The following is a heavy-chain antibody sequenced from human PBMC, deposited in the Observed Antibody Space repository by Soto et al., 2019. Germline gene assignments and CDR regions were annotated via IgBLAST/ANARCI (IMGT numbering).Heavy chain of an antibody. Sequence: EVQLLESGGGLVQPGGSLRLSCAASGFTFNSYAMRWVRQAPGKGLEWVSAISGRGGQTYFADAAKGRVIISRDNSKKTVYLEMNSLRAEDTAVYYCAKDGYSSGWYGYYYYGMDVWGQGTTVTVSS. CDR1: GFTFNSYA. CDR3: AKDGYSSGWYGYYYYGMDV. D-gene: IGHD6-19*01. V-gene: IGHV3-23*01. J-gene: IGHJ6*02. CDR2: ISGRGGQT.